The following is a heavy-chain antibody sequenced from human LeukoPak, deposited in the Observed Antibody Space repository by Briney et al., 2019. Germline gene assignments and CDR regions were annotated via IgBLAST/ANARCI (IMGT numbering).Heavy chain of an antibody. D-gene: IGHD3-10*01. Sequence: GGSLRLSCAASGFTFSSYGMHWVRQAPGKGLEWVAIISYDGSNQYYSDSVKGRFTISRDNSKNTLYLQMNSLRAEDTAVYYCAREGSYYGSGIWGQGTLVTVSS. CDR2: ISYDGSNQ. CDR1: GFTFSSYG. CDR3: AREGSYYGSGI. V-gene: IGHV3-30*03. J-gene: IGHJ4*02.